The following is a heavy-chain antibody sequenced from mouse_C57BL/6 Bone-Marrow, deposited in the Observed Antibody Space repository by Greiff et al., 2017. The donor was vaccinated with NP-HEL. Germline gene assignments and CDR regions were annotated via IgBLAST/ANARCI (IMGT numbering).Heavy chain of an antibody. D-gene: IGHD2-5*01. CDR2: IDPETGGT. CDR3: TRNYSNYQFAY. CDR1: GYTFTDYE. J-gene: IGHJ3*01. V-gene: IGHV1-15*01. Sequence: QVQLQQSGAELVRPGASVTLSCKASGYTFTDYEMHWVKQTPVHGLEWIGAIDPETGGTAYNQKFKGKAILTADKSSSTAYMELRSLTSEDSAVYYCTRNYSNYQFAYWGQGTLVTVSA.